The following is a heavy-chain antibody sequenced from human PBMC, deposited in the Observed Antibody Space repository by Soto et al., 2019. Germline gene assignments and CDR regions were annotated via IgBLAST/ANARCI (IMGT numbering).Heavy chain of an antibody. J-gene: IGHJ6*02. Sequence: SETLSLTCTVSGDSISSADYYWSWIRQTPGKGLEWIGHIFYSGTTYYNPSLKSRLTISVDTSKNHFPLRLTSVTAADTAVYYCARDLWVEPELYYYGMDVWGQGTTVTVSS. D-gene: IGHD1-1*01. CDR2: IFYSGTT. CDR3: ARDLWVEPELYYYGMDV. V-gene: IGHV4-30-4*01. CDR1: GDSISSADYY.